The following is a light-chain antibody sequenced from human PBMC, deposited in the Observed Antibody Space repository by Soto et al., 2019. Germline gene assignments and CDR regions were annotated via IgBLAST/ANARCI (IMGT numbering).Light chain of an antibody. CDR1: QSVRRTY. J-gene: IGKJ4*01. Sequence: EIVLTQSPGTLSLSPGERATLSCRASQSVRRTYVAWYQQKPGQAPRLLIYGASSRATGIPERFSGSGSGTDFTLTISRLEPEDFAVYYCQQYGRSLTFGGGTKVEIK. CDR2: GAS. CDR3: QQYGRSLT. V-gene: IGKV3-20*01.